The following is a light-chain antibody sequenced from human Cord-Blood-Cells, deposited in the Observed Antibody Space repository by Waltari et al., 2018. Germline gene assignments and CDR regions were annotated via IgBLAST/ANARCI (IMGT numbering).Light chain of an antibody. V-gene: IGLV2-14*03. CDR2: DVS. CDR3: SSYTSSNYV. Sequence: QSALTQPASVSGSPGQSITISCTGTSSYVGGYNYVSWYQQHPGKAPKLMIYDVSNRPSGVSNRFSGSKSGNTASLTISGLQAEDEADYYCSSYTSSNYVFGTGTKVTVL. CDR1: SSYVGGYNY. J-gene: IGLJ1*01.